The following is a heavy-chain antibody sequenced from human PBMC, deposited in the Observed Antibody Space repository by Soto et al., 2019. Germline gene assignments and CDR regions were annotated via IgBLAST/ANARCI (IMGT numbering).Heavy chain of an antibody. J-gene: IGHJ3*02. CDR1: GDTFISSG. V-gene: IGHV1-18*01. D-gene: IGHD2-15*01. Sequence: VQSGAEVKKPGASVKVSCKASGDTFISSGISWVRQAPGQGLEWMGWISGYKGDTNYAQKFQGRVTLTTDTSTSTAYMELRSLTPGDTAIYHCARIEYCSGGNCYSAFDIWGQGTLVTVSS. CDR3: ARIEYCSGGNCYSAFDI. CDR2: ISGYKGDT.